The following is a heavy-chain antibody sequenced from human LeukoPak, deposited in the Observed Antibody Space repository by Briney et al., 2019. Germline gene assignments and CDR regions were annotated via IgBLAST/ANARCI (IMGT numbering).Heavy chain of an antibody. D-gene: IGHD3-16*01. CDR3: TRVNLRGSQYNWSDP. CDR1: GGTFRSHI. CDR2: ITPVIDSA. J-gene: IGHJ5*02. V-gene: IGHV1-69*08. Sequence: SVKVSCKTSGGTFRSHIFSWVRQAPGQGLEWMGRITPVIDSAKYAQKYQDRITITADTSTCTAYQHLSSLTTKDTDMYYCTRVNLRGSQYNWSDPWGQGTLVTVSS.